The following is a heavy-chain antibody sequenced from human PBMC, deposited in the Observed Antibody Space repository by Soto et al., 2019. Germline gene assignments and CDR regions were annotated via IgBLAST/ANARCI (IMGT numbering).Heavy chain of an antibody. Sequence: SATLSLTCTVSGGAITSYYWTWIRQPAGKGLEWIGCIYSSGSTKYNPSLQSRISMSLDTSKNQFSLTLASVTAADTAVYYCARGQRFSDWFDPWGQGTLVTVSS. CDR2: IYSSGST. CDR1: GGAITSYY. D-gene: IGHD3-3*01. CDR3: ARGQRFSDWFDP. J-gene: IGHJ5*02. V-gene: IGHV4-4*07.